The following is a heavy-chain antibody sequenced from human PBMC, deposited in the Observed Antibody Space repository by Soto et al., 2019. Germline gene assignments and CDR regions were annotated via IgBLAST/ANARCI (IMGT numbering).Heavy chain of an antibody. Sequence: PGGSLRLSCAASGFTFSHYYMSWIRQAPGKGLEWISYISNSGGTIYYADSVQGRFTISRDNSKNSLYLQMNSLRAEDTAVYYCARDRNSGYDFDYWGQGTLVTVSS. CDR1: GFTFSHYY. CDR2: ISNSGGTI. D-gene: IGHD5-12*01. J-gene: IGHJ4*02. CDR3: ARDRNSGYDFDY. V-gene: IGHV3-11*01.